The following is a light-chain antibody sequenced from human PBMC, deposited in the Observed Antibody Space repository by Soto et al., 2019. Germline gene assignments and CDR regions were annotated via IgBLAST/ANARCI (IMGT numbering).Light chain of an antibody. J-gene: IGLJ3*02. CDR3: AIWDDSVGGWV. V-gene: IGLV1-36*01. CDR1: NVGNKA. Sequence: QSVLTQPPSVSEAPGQRVTISCSGSNVGNKAVNWYQQLPGKAPKLLLYHDDMLSSGVSDRFSGSKSGTSASLAISGLQNDDDGDYYCAIWDDSVGGWVFGGGTKLTVL. CDR2: HDD.